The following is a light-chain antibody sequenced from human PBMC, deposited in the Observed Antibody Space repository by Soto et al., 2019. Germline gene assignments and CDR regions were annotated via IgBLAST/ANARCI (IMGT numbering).Light chain of an antibody. V-gene: IGKV3-20*01. J-gene: IGKJ3*01. CDR3: QQDRRSPPAFT. CDR1: QTISSNY. CDR2: GAS. Sequence: EIVLTQSPGTLSLSAGERATLSCRASQTISSNYLAWYQQKPGQAHRRLIFGASYRATCIPDRFSGSGSGTDFSLTIGRLEPEDCAVYYCQQDRRSPPAFTLGPGTKVDIK.